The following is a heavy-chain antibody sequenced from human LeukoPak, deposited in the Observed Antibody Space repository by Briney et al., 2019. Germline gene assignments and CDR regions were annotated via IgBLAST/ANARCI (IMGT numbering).Heavy chain of an antibody. CDR3: ARDRSWRSGSYGVDAAFDI. D-gene: IGHD1-26*01. CDR1: GYTFTGYY. V-gene: IGHV1-2*06. Sequence: ASVKVSCKASGYTFTGYYMQWLRQASGQGLEWMGRINPNSGGTNYAQKFQGRVTMTRDTSISTAYMELSRLRSDDTAVYYCARDRSWRSGSYGVDAAFDIWGQGTMVTVSS. J-gene: IGHJ3*02. CDR2: INPNSGGT.